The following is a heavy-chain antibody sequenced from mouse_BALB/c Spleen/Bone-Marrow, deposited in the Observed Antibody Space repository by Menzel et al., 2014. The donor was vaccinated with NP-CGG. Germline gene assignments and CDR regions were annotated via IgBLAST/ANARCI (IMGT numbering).Heavy chain of an antibody. J-gene: IGHJ2*01. CDR1: GFTFSSFG. CDR3: ARSGSSSGYFDY. CDR2: ISSGSSTI. Sequence: VQLVESGGGLVQPGGSRKLSCAASGFTFSSFGMHWVRQAPEKGLEWVAYISSGSSTIYYADTVMGRFTISRDNPKNTLFLQMPSLRSEDTAMYYCARSGSSSGYFDYWGQGTTLTVSS. V-gene: IGHV5-17*02. D-gene: IGHD1-1*01.